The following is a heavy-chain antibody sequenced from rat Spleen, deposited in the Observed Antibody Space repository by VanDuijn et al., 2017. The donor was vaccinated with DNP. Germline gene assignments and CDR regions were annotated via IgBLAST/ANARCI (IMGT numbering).Heavy chain of an antibody. CDR2: IIYDGSST. Sequence: EVQLVESGGGLVQPGNSLKLSCAASGFTFSDYAMAWVRQSPKKGLEWVATIIYDGSSTYYRDSVKGRFTISRDNAKSTLYLQMDSLRSEDTATYYCAIITAMSTSRGNWFGNWGQGTLVTVSS. D-gene: IGHD1-2*01. J-gene: IGHJ3*01. V-gene: IGHV5-17*01. CDR3: AIITAMSTSRGNWFGN. CDR1: GFTFSDYA.